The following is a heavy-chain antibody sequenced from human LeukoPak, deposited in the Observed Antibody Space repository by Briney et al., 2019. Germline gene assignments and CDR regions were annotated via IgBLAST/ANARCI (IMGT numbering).Heavy chain of an antibody. CDR2: MDEYGSDI. V-gene: IGHV3-7*01. D-gene: IGHD3-10*01. J-gene: IGHJ3*01. Sequence: PGGSLRLSCVVSGFDFSGFSMSWVRQAPGKGLEWVAIMDEYGSDIFYVESVKGRFIISRANARNSLYLQMNNLRAEDTAVYYCAKDRDRILWFGELSSSWGQGTMVTVSS. CDR3: AKDRDRILWFGELSSS. CDR1: GFDFSGFS.